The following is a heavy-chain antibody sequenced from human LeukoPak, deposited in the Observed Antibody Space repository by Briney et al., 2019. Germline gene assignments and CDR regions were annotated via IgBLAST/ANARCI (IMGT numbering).Heavy chain of an antibody. CDR1: GESFNSYY. V-gene: IGHV4-34*01. CDR2: IYESGTT. Sequence: PSETLSLTCVVYGESFNSYYWSWLRRPPGGGLGWIGEIYESGTTKYNPSRKSRVAISMVPSKQQFSLRLSAVTAADTAVYYCARGAWATRLASWGLGTPVIVSS. D-gene: IGHD2-15*01. J-gene: IGHJ4*02. CDR3: ARGAWATRLAS.